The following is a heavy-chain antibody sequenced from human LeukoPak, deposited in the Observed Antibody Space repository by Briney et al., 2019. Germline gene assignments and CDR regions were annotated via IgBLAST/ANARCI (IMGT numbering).Heavy chain of an antibody. J-gene: IGHJ3*02. Sequence: GGSLRLSCAASGFTFSNYEMNWVRQAPGKGLEWVSYIRSTSSTMYYADSVKGRFTISRDNGKNSLYLQMNSLRDEDTAVYYCARSFDIWGQGTMVTVSS. CDR2: IRSTSSTM. CDR1: GFTFSNYE. CDR3: ARSFDI. V-gene: IGHV3-48*02.